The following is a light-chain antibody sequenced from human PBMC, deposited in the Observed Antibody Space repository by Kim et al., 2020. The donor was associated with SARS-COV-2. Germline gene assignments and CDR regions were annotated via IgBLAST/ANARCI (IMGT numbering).Light chain of an antibody. Sequence: QPVLTQSPSASASLGASVKLTCTLSSGHSRNAIARHQQQPERGPRYLMKLNSDGSQTKGDGNPDRFSGSSSGAERYPTITSLQTEDEAVYYCQSWDTGIHVFGGGTQLTVL. CDR3: QSWDTGIHV. CDR2: LNSDGSQ. J-gene: IGLJ3*02. CDR1: SGHSRNA. V-gene: IGLV4-69*01.